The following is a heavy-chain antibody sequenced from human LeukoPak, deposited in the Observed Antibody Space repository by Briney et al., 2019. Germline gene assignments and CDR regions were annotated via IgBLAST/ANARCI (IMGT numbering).Heavy chain of an antibody. Sequence: SETLSLTCTVSGGSISSSSYYWGWIRQPPGKGLEWIGSIYHSGSTYYNPSLKSRVTISVDTSKNQFSLKLSSVTAADTAVYYCARGGGNYYDSSGYYLASFDYWGQGTLVTVSS. J-gene: IGHJ4*02. CDR3: ARGGGNYYDSSGYYLASFDY. D-gene: IGHD3-22*01. CDR1: GGSISSSSYY. CDR2: IYHSGST. V-gene: IGHV4-39*07.